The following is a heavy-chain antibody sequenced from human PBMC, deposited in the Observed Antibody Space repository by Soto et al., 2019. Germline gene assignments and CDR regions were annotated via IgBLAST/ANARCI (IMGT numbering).Heavy chain of an antibody. V-gene: IGHV3-23*01. J-gene: IGHJ5*02. CDR1: GFTFTRYA. D-gene: IGHD1-7*01. CDR2: ISGRGDST. Sequence: GGSLRLSCAASGFTFTRYAMSWVRQAPGKGLEWVSTISGRGDSTYYADSVRGRFTISRDNSKNTLYVQMNNLRAEDTAVYYCAKDRADVYNWDYLSHFDPWGQGTLVTVSS. CDR3: AKDRADVYNWDYLSHFDP.